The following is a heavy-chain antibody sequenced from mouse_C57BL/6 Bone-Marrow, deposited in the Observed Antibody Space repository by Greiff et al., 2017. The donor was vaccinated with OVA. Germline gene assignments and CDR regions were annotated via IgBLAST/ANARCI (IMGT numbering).Heavy chain of an antibody. J-gene: IGHJ2*01. V-gene: IGHV5-12*01. Sequence: EVQGVESGGGLVQPGGSLKLSCAASGFTFSDYYMYWVRQTPEKRLEWVAYISNGGGSTYYPDTVKGRFTISRDNAKNTLYLQMSRLKSEDTAMYYCARQSGSSFYFDYWGQGTTLTVSS. CDR2: ISNGGGST. D-gene: IGHD1-1*01. CDR1: GFTFSDYY. CDR3: ARQSGSSFYFDY.